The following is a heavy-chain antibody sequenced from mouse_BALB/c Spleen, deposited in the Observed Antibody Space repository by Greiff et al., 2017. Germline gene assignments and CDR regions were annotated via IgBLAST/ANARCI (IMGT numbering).Heavy chain of an antibody. J-gene: IGHJ2*01. CDR3: ARSGGTHYFDY. D-gene: IGHD2-14*01. Sequence: VQLQQSGAELARPGASVKLSCKASGYTFTSYWMQWVKQRPGQGLEWIGAIYPGDGDTRYTQKFKGKATLTADKSSSTAYMQLSSLASEDSAVYYCARSGGTHYFDYWGQGTTLTVSS. CDR1: GYTFTSYW. V-gene: IGHV1-87*01. CDR2: IYPGDGDT.